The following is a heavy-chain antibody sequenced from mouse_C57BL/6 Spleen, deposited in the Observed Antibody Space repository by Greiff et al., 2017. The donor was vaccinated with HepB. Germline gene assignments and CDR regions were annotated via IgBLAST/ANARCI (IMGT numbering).Heavy chain of an antibody. V-gene: IGHV1-50*01. D-gene: IGHD2-5*01. CDR3: ARCYDSNSWYFDV. J-gene: IGHJ1*03. Sequence: VQLQQSGAELVKPGASVKLSCKASGYTFTSYWMQWVKQRPGQGLEWIGEIDPSDSYTNYNQKFKGKATLTVDTSSSTAYMQLSSLTSEDSAVYYCARCYDSNSWYFDVWGTGTTVTVSA. CDR1: GYTFTSYW. CDR2: IDPSDSYT.